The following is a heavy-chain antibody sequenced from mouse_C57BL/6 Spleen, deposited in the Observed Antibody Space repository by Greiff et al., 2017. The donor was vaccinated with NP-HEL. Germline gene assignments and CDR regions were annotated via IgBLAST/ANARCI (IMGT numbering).Heavy chain of an antibody. J-gene: IGHJ1*03. D-gene: IGHD1-1*01. CDR3: ARSLYYYGSSYWYFDV. CDR2: FHPYNDDT. CDR1: GYTFTTYP. V-gene: IGHV1-47*01. Sequence: VQLQQSGAELVKPGASVKMSCKASGYTFTTYPIEWMKQNHGKSLEWIGNFHPYNDDTKYNEKFKGKATLTVEKSSSTVYLELSRLTSDDSAVYYCARSLYYYGSSYWYFDVWGTRTTVTVSS.